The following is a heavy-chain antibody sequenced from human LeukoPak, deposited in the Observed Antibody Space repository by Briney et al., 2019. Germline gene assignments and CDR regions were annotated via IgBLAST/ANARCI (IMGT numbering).Heavy chain of an antibody. CDR2: IYSGGST. V-gene: IGHV3-53*01. Sequence: PGGSLRLSCAASGFTVSSNYMSWVRQAPGKGLEWVSVIYSGGSTYYADSVKGRFTISRDNSKNTLYLQMNSLRAEDTAVYYCTRDLAVAGTEYWGQGTLVTVSS. CDR3: TRDLAVAGTEY. CDR1: GFTVSSNY. J-gene: IGHJ4*02. D-gene: IGHD6-19*01.